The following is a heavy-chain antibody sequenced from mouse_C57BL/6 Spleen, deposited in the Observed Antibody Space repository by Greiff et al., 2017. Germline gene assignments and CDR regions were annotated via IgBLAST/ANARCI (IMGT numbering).Heavy chain of an antibody. CDR1: GYTFTDYN. V-gene: IGHV1-18*01. CDR2: INPNNGGT. J-gene: IGHJ3*01. D-gene: IGHD1-1*01. CDR3: ARESRGSSPFAY. Sequence: VQLKESGPELVKPGASVKIPCKASGYTFTDYNMDWVKQSHGKSLEWIGDINPNNGGTIYNQKFKGKATLTVDKSSSTAYMELRSLTSEDTAVYYCARESRGSSPFAYWGQRTLVTVSA.